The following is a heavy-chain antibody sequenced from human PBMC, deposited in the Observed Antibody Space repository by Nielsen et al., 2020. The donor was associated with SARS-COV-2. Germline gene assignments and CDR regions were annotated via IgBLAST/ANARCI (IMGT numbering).Heavy chain of an antibody. CDR2: INHSGST. J-gene: IGHJ6*02. Sequence: WIRQPPGKGLEWIVEINHSGSTNYNPSLKSRVTISVDTSKNQFSLKLSSVTAADTAVYYCARGSISMVRGVIQNYYYYYGMDVWGQGTTVTVSS. D-gene: IGHD3-10*01. V-gene: IGHV4-34*01. CDR3: ARGSISMVRGVIQNYYYYYGMDV.